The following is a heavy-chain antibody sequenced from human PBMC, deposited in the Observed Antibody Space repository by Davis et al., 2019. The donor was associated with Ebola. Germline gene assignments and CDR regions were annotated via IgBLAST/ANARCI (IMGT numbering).Heavy chain of an antibody. J-gene: IGHJ6*03. CDR2: IDPEDGEP. CDR3: ATDNPQNVASIPIPAAGTHVSDYYCMDV. Sequence: ASVKVSCKVSGYTLAELSIHWVRQAPGKGLEWMGGIDPEDGEPKYAQKFQGRVTLTEDTSADTAYLELSSLTPEDTAVYYCATDNPQNVASIPIPAAGTHVSDYYCMDVWGTGTTVTVSS. CDR1: GYTLAELS. D-gene: IGHD6-25*01. V-gene: IGHV1-24*01.